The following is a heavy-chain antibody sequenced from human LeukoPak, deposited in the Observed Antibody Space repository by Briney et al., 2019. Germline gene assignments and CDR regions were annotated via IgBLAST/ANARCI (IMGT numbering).Heavy chain of an antibody. J-gene: IGHJ3*02. D-gene: IGHD5-12*01. CDR3: ARARYSGYDWVGTGAFRI. Sequence: SETLSLTCTVSGGSISSSSYYWGWIRQPPGKGLEWIGSIYYSGSTYYNPSLKSRVTISVDTSKNQFSLKLSSVTAADTAVYYCARARYSGYDWVGTGAFRIWGQGTMVTVSS. CDR2: IYYSGST. V-gene: IGHV4-39*01. CDR1: GGSISSSSYY.